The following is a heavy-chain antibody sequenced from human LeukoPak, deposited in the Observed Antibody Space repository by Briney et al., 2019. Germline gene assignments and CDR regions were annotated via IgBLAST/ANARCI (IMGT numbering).Heavy chain of an antibody. D-gene: IGHD2-2*01. CDR1: GFTFSDHY. Sequence: GGSLRLSCAASGFTFSDHYMDWVRQAPGKGLEWVGRARNKANSYATEYAASVKGRFTISRDDSENSLYLQMNSLKTEDTAVYYCARVRYCSSTTCRGALDIWGQGTMVTVSS. CDR3: ARVRYCSSTTCRGALDI. V-gene: IGHV3-72*01. CDR2: ARNKANSYAT. J-gene: IGHJ3*02.